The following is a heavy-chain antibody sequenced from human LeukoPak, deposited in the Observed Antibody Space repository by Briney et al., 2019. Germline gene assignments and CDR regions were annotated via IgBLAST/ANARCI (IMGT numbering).Heavy chain of an antibody. CDR3: ASGGVFSSSWNDN. J-gene: IGHJ4*02. CDR1: GFTFSRNY. V-gene: IGHV3-53*01. Sequence: PGGSLRLSCAAPGFTFSRNYMSWVRQALEKGLELVSVIYSGGNTDYADSVKGRFTISRDNSKNTLYLQMNSLRAEDTAVYYCASGGVFSSSWNDNWGQGTLVTVSS. CDR2: IYSGGNT. D-gene: IGHD6-13*01.